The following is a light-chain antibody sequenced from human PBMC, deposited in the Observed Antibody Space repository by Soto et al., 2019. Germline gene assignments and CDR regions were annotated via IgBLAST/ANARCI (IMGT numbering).Light chain of an antibody. J-gene: IGKJ4*01. CDR2: AAS. CDR1: QGISSY. V-gene: IGKV1-8*01. Sequence: AIRMTQSPSSLSASTGDRVTSTCLASQGISSYLAWYQQKPGKAPKLLIYAASTLQSGVPSRFSGSGSGTDFTLTISCLQSEDVATYYCQQYYSYPITFGGGTQVEIK. CDR3: QQYYSYPIT.